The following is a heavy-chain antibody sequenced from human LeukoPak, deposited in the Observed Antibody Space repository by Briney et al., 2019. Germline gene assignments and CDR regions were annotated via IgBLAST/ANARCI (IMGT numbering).Heavy chain of an antibody. CDR3: ARERGTTMAAGLGKGY. V-gene: IGHV4-39*07. Sequence: PSETLSLTCTVSGGSISSSSYYWGWIRQPPGKGLEWIGSIYYSGSAYYNPSLKSRVTISVDTSKNQFSLKLSSVTAADTAVYYCARERGTTMAAGLGKGYWGQGTLVTVSS. CDR1: GGSISSSSYY. J-gene: IGHJ4*02. D-gene: IGHD1-14*01. CDR2: IYYSGSA.